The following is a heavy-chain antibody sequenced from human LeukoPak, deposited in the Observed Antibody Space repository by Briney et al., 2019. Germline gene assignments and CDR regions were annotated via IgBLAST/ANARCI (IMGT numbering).Heavy chain of an antibody. D-gene: IGHD2-2*01. CDR1: GFTFSSYA. J-gene: IGHJ4*02. CDR3: AKGVFGVVPAATFDY. CDR2: ISGSGGST. Sequence: PGGSLRLSCAASGFTFSSYAMSWVRQAPGKGLEWVTAISGSGGSTYYADSVKGRFTISRDNSKNTLYLQMNSLKAEDTAVYYCAKGVFGVVPAATFDYWSQGSLVTVSS. V-gene: IGHV3-23*01.